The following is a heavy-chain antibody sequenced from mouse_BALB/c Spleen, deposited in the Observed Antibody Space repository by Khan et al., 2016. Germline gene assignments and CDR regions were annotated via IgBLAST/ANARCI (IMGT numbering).Heavy chain of an antibody. CDR1: GYAFSGYW. CDR2: IYPGDGDT. Sequence: QVQLQQSGAELVRPGSSVKISCKASGYAFSGYWMNWVKQRPGQGLEWIGQIYPGDGDTNYNGKFKGKATLTAEKSSSTAYMQLSSLTSEDSAVYFGASGNAFASGGQGTLVTVSA. D-gene: IGHD2-1*01. CDR3: ASGNAFAS. V-gene: IGHV1-80*01. J-gene: IGHJ3*01.